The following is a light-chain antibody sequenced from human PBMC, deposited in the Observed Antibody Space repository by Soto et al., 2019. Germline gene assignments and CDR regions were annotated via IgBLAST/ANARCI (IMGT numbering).Light chain of an antibody. Sequence: QSVLTQPASVSGSLGQSITISCTGTSTDFGGSNYVSWYQQHPGRAPKLILYEVSNRPSGVSNRFSGSKSGDTASLTISGLQAEDAADYYCSSYTGVVTVEVFGPGTKVTV. V-gene: IGLV2-14*01. J-gene: IGLJ1*01. CDR2: EVS. CDR1: STDFGGSNY. CDR3: SSYTGVVTVEV.